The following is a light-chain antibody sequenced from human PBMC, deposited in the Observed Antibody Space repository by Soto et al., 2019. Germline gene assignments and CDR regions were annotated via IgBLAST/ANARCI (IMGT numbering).Light chain of an antibody. CDR2: WAS. CDR1: QSVLYSSNNKNY. CDR3: QQYYSTPPYT. J-gene: IGKJ2*01. V-gene: IGKV4-1*01. Sequence: DIVMTQSPDSLAVSLGERAIINCKSSQSVLYSSNNKNYLAWYRQKPGQPPKLLIYWASIRESGVPDRISGSGSGTDFTLTISSLQAEDVAVYYCQQYYSTPPYTFGQGTKLEIK.